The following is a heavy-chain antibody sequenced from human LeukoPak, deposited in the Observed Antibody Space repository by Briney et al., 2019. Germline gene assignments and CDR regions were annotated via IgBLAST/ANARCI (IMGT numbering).Heavy chain of an antibody. D-gene: IGHD3-9*01. CDR1: GFSFNSYW. CDR3: ARGYFDWLPHFDY. J-gene: IGHJ4*02. V-gene: IGHV3-7*01. Sequence: PGGSLRLSCAASGFSFNSYWMTWVRQAPGKGLEWVANINQDGSEKYYVDSVKGRFTTSRDNAKNSLYLQMNSLRAEDTAVYYCARGYFDWLPHFDYWGQGTLVTVSS. CDR2: INQDGSEK.